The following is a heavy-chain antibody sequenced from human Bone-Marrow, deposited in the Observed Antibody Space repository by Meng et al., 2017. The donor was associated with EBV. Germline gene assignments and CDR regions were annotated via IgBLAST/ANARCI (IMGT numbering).Heavy chain of an antibody. CDR2: IWYDGSNE. CDR3: ASSTPGGRPDY. Sequence: QVQLWESGGGVAQPGTSLRLSCAAFGFTFTNYGMHWVRQAPGKGLEWVALIWYDGSNEFYADSVKGRFTISRDNSKNTLYLQMNNLRAEDTALYYCASSTPGGRPDYWGQGTLVTVSS. D-gene: IGHD3-16*01. J-gene: IGHJ4*02. CDR1: GFTFTNYG. V-gene: IGHV3-33*01.